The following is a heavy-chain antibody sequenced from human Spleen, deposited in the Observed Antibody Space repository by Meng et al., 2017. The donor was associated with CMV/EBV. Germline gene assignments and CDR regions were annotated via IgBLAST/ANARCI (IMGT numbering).Heavy chain of an antibody. CDR1: GYTFTSYY. CDR3: ARGLLSSSTSCYFDP. V-gene: IGHV1-8*01. J-gene: IGHJ5*02. CDR2: MNPNSGNT. D-gene: IGHD2-2*01. Sequence: SGYTFTSYYINWVRQATGQGLEWMGWMNPNSGNTGYAQKFQGRVTMTRNTSISTAYMELSSLRSEDTAVYYCARGLLSSSTSCYFDPWGQGTLVTVSS.